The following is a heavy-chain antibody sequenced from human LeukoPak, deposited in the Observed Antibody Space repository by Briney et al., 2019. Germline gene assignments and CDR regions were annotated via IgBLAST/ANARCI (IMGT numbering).Heavy chain of an antibody. CDR3: ARDLRRGSSSWYVSGGDY. J-gene: IGHJ4*02. D-gene: IGHD6-13*01. CDR1: GYTFTSYG. V-gene: IGHV1-18*01. Sequence: GASVKVSCKASGYTFTSYGISWVRQAPGQGLEWMGWITAYNDNACYAQKLQGRVTMTTDTSTSTAYMELRSLRSDDTAVYYCARDLRRGSSSWYVSGGDYWGQGTLVTVSS. CDR2: ITAYNDNA.